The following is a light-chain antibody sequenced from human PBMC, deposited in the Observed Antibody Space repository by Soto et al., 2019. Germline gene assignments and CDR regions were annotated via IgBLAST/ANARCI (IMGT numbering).Light chain of an antibody. J-gene: IGKJ2*01. Sequence: EIVMTQSPATLSVSPGERATLSSRASQSVSSNLAWYQQKPGQAPRLLIYGASTRATGIPARFSGSGSGTEFTLTISIPQSEDFAVYYCQQYNNWPLYTFGQGTKMEIK. V-gene: IGKV3-15*01. CDR3: QQYNNWPLYT. CDR1: QSVSSN. CDR2: GAS.